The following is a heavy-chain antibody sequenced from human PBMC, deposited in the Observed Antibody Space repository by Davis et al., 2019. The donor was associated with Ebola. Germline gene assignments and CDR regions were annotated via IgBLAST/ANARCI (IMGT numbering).Heavy chain of an antibody. CDR1: GGSISSSSYY. J-gene: IGHJ5*02. CDR2: IYYSGNT. Sequence: SETLSLTCTVSGGSISSSSYYWGWIRQPPGKGLEWIGRIYYSGNTFYNPSLKSRVTISVDTSKNYISLQLTSVTAADTAVYYGTRPRMGYTSSWYLGWFDPWGQGTLVTVAS. CDR3: TRPRMGYTSSWYLGWFDP. V-gene: IGHV4-39*02. D-gene: IGHD6-13*01.